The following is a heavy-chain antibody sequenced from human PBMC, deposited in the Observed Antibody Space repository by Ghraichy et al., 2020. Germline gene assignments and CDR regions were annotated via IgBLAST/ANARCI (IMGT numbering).Heavy chain of an antibody. Sequence: SLRLSCAASGFTFRSYNMHWVRQAPGKGLEWVALIFSDGMNPYYEDSVQGRFTISRDNSKNTLHLQMNSLRAEDTALYYCAREGGTTTGFNGFDIWGPGTMVIVSS. V-gene: IGHV3-30*04. D-gene: IGHD1-1*01. CDR2: IFSDGMNP. CDR3: AREGGTTTGFNGFDI. CDR1: GFTFRSYN. J-gene: IGHJ3*02.